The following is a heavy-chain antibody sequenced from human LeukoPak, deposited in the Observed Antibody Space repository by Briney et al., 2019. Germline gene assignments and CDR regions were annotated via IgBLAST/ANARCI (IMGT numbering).Heavy chain of an antibody. CDR3: ARDSFALIVVGIFDY. Sequence: GRSLRLSCAASGFTFSSYAMHWVRQAPGKGLEWVAVISYDGSNKYYADSVKGRFTIHRDNSKNTLYLRMNSLRAEDTAVYYCARDSFALIVVGIFDYWGQGTLVTVSS. D-gene: IGHD3-22*01. CDR2: ISYDGSNK. CDR1: GFTFSSYA. J-gene: IGHJ4*02. V-gene: IGHV3-30-3*01.